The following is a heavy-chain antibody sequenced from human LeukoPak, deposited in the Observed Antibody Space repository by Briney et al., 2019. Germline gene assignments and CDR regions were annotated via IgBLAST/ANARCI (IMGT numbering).Heavy chain of an antibody. V-gene: IGHV3-30*09. J-gene: IGHJ4*02. CDR3: ARDRRPNISVPYYFDY. Sequence: GGSLRLSCAASGFTFTNYAFHWVRQAPGKGLEGVAVISFDGGNKYYADSATGRIDISRDNSKSTMFLQIYSLKPEDTAVYYCARDRRPNISVPYYFDYWGQGTLVTVSS. CDR1: GFTFTNYA. CDR2: ISFDGGNK. D-gene: IGHD1-14*01.